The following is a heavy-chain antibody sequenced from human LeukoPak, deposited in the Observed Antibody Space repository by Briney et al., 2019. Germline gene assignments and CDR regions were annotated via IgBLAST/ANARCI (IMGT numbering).Heavy chain of an antibody. D-gene: IGHD5-12*01. CDR3: VKEGYDQYSDY. J-gene: IGHJ4*02. Sequence: PGGSLRLSCSASGFTFSSYAMHWVRQAPGKGLEYVSAISSNGGSTYYADSVKGRFTISRDNSKNTLYLQMSSLRAEDTAVYYCVKEGYDQYSDYWGQGTLVTVSS. V-gene: IGHV3-64D*06. CDR2: ISSNGGST. CDR1: GFTFSSYA.